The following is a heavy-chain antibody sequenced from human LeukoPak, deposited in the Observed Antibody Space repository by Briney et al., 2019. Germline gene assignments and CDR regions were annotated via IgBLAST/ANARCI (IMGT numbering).Heavy chain of an antibody. D-gene: IGHD3-22*01. CDR1: GFTFSSYW. V-gene: IGHV3-74*01. CDR3: ARDLTSSAQFDP. J-gene: IGHJ5*02. Sequence: GGSLRLSCAASGFTFSSYWMHWVRQAPGEGLVWVSRINSDGSSTSYADSVKGRFTISRGNAKNTLYLQMNSLRAEDTAVYYCARDLTSSAQFDPWGQGTLVTVSS. CDR2: INSDGSST.